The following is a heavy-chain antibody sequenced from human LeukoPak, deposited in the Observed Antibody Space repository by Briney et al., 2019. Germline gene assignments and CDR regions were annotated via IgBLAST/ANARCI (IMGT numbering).Heavy chain of an antibody. CDR1: GFTFSSRDW. Sequence: GGSLRLSCVASGFTFSSRDWMTWVRQAPGKGLEWVANIKQDGSEKNYVDSVKGRFTISRDNAKNSLYLQMNSLRAEDTAVYYCASGTDIVYCYMDVWGKGTTVTISS. D-gene: IGHD2-15*01. CDR3: ASGTDIVYCYMDV. CDR2: IKQDGSEK. J-gene: IGHJ6*03. V-gene: IGHV3-7*01.